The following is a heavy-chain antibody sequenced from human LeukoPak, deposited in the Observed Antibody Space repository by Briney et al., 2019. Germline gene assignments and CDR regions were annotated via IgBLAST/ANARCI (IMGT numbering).Heavy chain of an antibody. CDR2: ISAATETT. D-gene: IGHD3-22*01. V-gene: IGHV3-23*01. CDR3: VKRAEDSSGYYLYYFDY. Sequence: PGGSLRLSCAASGFPFNKYAVSWVRQAPGKGLEWVSSISAATETTYYAGSVRGRFSISRDNSQNTLYLQMNSLRAEDTAVYYCVKRAEDSSGYYLYYFDYWGQGTLVTVSS. J-gene: IGHJ4*02. CDR1: GFPFNKYA.